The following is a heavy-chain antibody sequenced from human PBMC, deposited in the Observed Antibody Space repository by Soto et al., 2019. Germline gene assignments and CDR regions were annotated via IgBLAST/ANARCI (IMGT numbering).Heavy chain of an antibody. Sequence: QEDLVQSGAEVKKPGASVTISCKASGSAITRYYIHWVRQAPGRGLEWMGIINPGGGSASYAQKFQDRVTIDKDTSTGTVYMDLRSLRTEDTAVYYCARDTSGWSLNGLDVWGQGTTVNVSS. CDR1: GSAITRYY. CDR3: ARDTSGWSLNGLDV. V-gene: IGHV1-46*01. J-gene: IGHJ6*02. D-gene: IGHD6-19*01. CDR2: INPGGGSA.